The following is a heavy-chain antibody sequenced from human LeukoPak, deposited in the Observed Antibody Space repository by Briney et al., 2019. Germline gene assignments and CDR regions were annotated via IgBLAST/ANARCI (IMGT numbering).Heavy chain of an antibody. V-gene: IGHV4-59*01. Sequence: SATLSLTCTGSGGSISSYYWSWLRQPPGKGLEWIGYIYYSGSTNYNPSLKSRVTISVDTSKNQFSLKLSSVTAADTAVYYCARFTGLRNFDYWGQGTLVTVSS. CDR1: GGSISSYY. CDR2: IYYSGST. D-gene: IGHD5-12*01. CDR3: ARFTGLRNFDY. J-gene: IGHJ4*02.